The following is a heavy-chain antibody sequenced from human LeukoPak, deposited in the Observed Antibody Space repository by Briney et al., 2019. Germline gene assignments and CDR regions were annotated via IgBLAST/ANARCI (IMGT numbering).Heavy chain of an antibody. V-gene: IGHV3-33*01. CDR1: GFTFSSYG. D-gene: IGHD6-19*01. CDR3: ATGPYSSGWYILGDYYGMDV. CDR2: IWYDGSNK. J-gene: IGHJ6*02. Sequence: GGSLRLSCAASGFTFSSYGMHWVRQAPGKGLEWVAVIWYDGSNKYYADSVKGRFTISRDNSKNTLYLQMNSLRAEDTAVYYCATGPYSSGWYILGDYYGMDVWGQGTTVTVSS.